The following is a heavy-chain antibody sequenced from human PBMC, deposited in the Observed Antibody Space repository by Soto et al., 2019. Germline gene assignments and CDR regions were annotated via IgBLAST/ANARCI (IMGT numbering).Heavy chain of an antibody. CDR1: GGSFSGYY. J-gene: IGHJ4*02. V-gene: IGHV4-34*01. D-gene: IGHD4-17*01. CDR2: INHSGST. Sequence: SETLSLTCAVYGGSFSGYYWSWIRQPPGKGLEWIGEINHSGSTNYNPSLKSRVTISVDTSKNQFSLKLSSVTAADTAVYYCARARDYDYWGQGTLVTVSS. CDR3: ARARDYDY.